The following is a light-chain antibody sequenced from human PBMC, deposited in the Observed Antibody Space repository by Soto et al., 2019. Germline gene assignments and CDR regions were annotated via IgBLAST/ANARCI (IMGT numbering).Light chain of an antibody. CDR2: GAS. CDR3: QRYNNWPPWT. V-gene: IGKV3-15*01. Sequence: EIVMTQSPATLSVSPGERATLSFRAIQSVGNNLAWYQQKPGQAPRLLIYGASTRATGIPARFSGSGSGTEFTLTISSLQSEDFAVYYCQRYNNWPPWTFGQGTKV. CDR1: QSVGNN. J-gene: IGKJ1*01.